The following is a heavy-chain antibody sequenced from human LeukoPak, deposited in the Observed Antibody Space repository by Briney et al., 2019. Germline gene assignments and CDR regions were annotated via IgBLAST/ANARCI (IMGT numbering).Heavy chain of an antibody. CDR1: GFTFSDYY. CDR3: ARPDSRYFYGMDV. CDR2: ISSGGNTI. J-gene: IGHJ6*02. Sequence: PGGSLRLSCAASGFTFSDYYMTWIRQAPGKGLEWLSYISSGGNTISYADSVKGRFTISRDNAKKSLYLQMNSLRAEDTAVYYCARPDSRYFYGMDVWGQGTTVTVSS. V-gene: IGHV3-11*01.